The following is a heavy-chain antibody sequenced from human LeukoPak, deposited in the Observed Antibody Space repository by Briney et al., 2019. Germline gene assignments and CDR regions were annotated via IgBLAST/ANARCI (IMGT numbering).Heavy chain of an antibody. CDR1: GGSIDTVAFY. D-gene: IGHD2/OR15-2a*01. J-gene: IGHJ6*03. CDR3: ARQISDYYCYYMDV. CDR2: IYDSENE. V-gene: IGHV4-39*01. Sequence: PSETLSLTCTVSGGSIDTVAFYWGWVRQPPEKGLEWIGTIYDSENEFHNPSLNTRVTISADTSKNQFSLKLNSVTAADTAIYYCARQISDYYCYYMDVWGEGITVTVSS.